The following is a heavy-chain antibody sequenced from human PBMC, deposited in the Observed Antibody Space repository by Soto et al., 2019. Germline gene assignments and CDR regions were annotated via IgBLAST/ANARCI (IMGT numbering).Heavy chain of an antibody. D-gene: IGHD3-16*01. V-gene: IGHV3-74*01. CDR1: GFTFSSYW. J-gene: IGHJ4*02. CDR2: INSDGSST. CDR3: ARDAGRDGSNYVLGPDY. Sequence: GGSLRLSCAASGFTFSSYWMHWVRQAPGKGLVWVSRINSDGSSTSYAESVKGRFTISRDNAKNTLYLQMNSLRAEDTAVYYCARDAGRDGSNYVLGPDYWGQGTLVTVSS.